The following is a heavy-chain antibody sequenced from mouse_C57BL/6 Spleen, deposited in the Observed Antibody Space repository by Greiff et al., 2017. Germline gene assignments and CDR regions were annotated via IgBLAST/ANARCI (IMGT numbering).Heavy chain of an antibody. J-gene: IGHJ4*01. CDR2: IDPSDSYT. Sequence: QVQLQQPGAELVMPGASVKLSCKASGYTFTSYWMHWVKQRPGQGLEWIGEIDPSDSYTNYNQKFKGKSTLTVDKSSSTAYMQLSSLTSEDSAGYYCARKDTTVVATEAMDYWGQGTSVTVSS. V-gene: IGHV1-69*01. CDR1: GYTFTSYW. D-gene: IGHD1-1*01. CDR3: ARKDTTVVATEAMDY.